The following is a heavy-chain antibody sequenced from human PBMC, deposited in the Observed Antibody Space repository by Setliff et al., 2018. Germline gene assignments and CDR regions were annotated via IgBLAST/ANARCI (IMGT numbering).Heavy chain of an antibody. CDR2: IYPGDSDT. V-gene: IGHV5-51*01. CDR1: GYSFTSYW. J-gene: IGHJ3*02. CDR3: ASTLYYYDSSGYGAFDI. D-gene: IGHD3-22*01. Sequence: GESLTISCKGSGYSFTSYWIGWVRQMPGKGLEWMGIIYPGDSDTRYSPSFQGQVTISADKSISTAYLQWSSLKASDTAMYYCASTLYYYDSSGYGAFDIWGQGTVVTVS.